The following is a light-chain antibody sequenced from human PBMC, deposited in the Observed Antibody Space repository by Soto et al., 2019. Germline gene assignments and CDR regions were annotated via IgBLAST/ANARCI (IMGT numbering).Light chain of an antibody. Sequence: EIVMTQSPATLSVSPGERATLSCRASQSVSSNLAWYQQKPGQAPRLLIYGASTRAAGLPARFSGSGSGTDFTLTISSLQPEDFATYYCQQSYSTPGTFGQGTKV. CDR3: QQSYSTPGT. V-gene: IGKV3-15*01. CDR2: GAS. J-gene: IGKJ1*01. CDR1: QSVSSN.